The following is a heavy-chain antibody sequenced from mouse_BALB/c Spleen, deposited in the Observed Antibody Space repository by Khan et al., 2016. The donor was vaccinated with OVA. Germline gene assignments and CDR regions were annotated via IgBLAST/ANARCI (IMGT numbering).Heavy chain of an antibody. CDR2: IFPGTNYT. CDR3: ARSEVLRGGFAS. Sequence: VHLVESGGELMTPGASVRISCKAAGYTFSNYWIEWIKQRPGHGLEWIGEIFPGTNYTNHCERLKGKATFTADTSYNTAYMELSRLTSEDSAVLYGARSEVLRGGFASWGQGTLVTVST. J-gene: IGHJ3*01. CDR1: GYTFSNYW. D-gene: IGHD1-1*01. V-gene: IGHV1-9*01.